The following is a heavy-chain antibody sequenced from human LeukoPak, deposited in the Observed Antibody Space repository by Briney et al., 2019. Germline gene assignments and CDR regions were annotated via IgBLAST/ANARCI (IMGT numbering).Heavy chain of an antibody. CDR2: IWYDGSNK. D-gene: IGHD1-26*01. CDR3: ARGGTWELLDDFDY. CDR1: GFTFSSYG. V-gene: IGHV3-33*01. J-gene: IGHJ4*01. Sequence: GRSLRLSCAASGFTFSSYGMHWVRQAPGKGLEWVAVIWYDGSNKYYADSVKGRFTISRDNSKNTLYLQMNSLRAEDTAVYYCARGGTWELLDDFDYWGQEPWSPSPQ.